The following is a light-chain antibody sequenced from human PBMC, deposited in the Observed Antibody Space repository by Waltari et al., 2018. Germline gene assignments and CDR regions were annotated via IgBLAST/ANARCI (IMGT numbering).Light chain of an antibody. CDR2: ATS. V-gene: IGKV1-39*01. CDR3: QQGYMTPRT. J-gene: IGKJ1*01. Sequence: DIQMTQSPSSLSASVGDRVTITCRASQSVRNFLNWYQQEPGKAPKLLIYATSSLQTGVPSRFSGSGSGTDFTLSISSLQPEDCAIYFCQQGYMTPRTFGQGTKVEIK. CDR1: QSVRNF.